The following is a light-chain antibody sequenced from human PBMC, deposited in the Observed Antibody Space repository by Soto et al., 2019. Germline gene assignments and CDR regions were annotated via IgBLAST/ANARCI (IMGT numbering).Light chain of an antibody. Sequence: DIQLTQSPSTLSASVGDRVTITCRASQSISSWLAWYQQKPGKAPKFLIYQTSNLESGVPSRFSGSGSGTEFTLTISSLPPVDYGTYYSHNYNKDCWTFGEGMKVEIK. CDR3: HNYNKDCWT. CDR2: QTS. CDR1: QSISSW. V-gene: IGKV1-5*03. J-gene: IGKJ1*01.